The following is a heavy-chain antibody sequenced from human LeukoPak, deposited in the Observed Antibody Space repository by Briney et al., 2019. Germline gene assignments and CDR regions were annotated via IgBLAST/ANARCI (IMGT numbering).Heavy chain of an antibody. CDR1: GFTFSSYA. Sequence: GGSLRLSCAASGFTFSSYAMSWVRQAPGKGLEWVSSISGGGNRTYYADSVKGRFTISRDNSKNTLFLQMNSLRAEDTAVYYCARNLYCGGGSCYPSALGMDVWGQGTTVTVSS. J-gene: IGHJ6*02. CDR2: ISGGGNRT. V-gene: IGHV3-23*01. CDR3: ARNLYCGGGSCYPSALGMDV. D-gene: IGHD2-15*01.